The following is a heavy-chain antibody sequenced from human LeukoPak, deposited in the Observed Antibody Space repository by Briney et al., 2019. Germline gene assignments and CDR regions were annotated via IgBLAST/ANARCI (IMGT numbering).Heavy chain of an antibody. D-gene: IGHD2-8*01. CDR3: AKWRQANWFDP. CDR1: GGSFSSGIYC. Sequence: SETLSLTCTVSGGSFSSGIYCWGWIRQPPGKGLQWIGSICYSGSTYYNPSLKSRVTISVDTSKNHFSLKLTSVTAADTAVYYCAKWRQANWFDPWGQGILVTVSS. CDR2: ICYSGST. V-gene: IGHV4-39*02. J-gene: IGHJ5*02.